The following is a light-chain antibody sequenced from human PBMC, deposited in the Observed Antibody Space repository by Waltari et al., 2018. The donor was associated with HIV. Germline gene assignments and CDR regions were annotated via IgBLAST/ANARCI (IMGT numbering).Light chain of an antibody. CDR2: KNS. CDR3: MQSTHWPGT. J-gene: IGKJ1*01. Sequence: EAVLTQSPVSLSVALGRPASISCISSQSIIYTDENTYLNWFYQRPGQSPSRLIYKNSNRDAGVPNRFSGSWSVTEFTLHISRVEAEDVGIFYCMQSTHWPGTFGQGTKVEIQ. CDR1: QSIIYTDENTY. V-gene: IGKV2-30*01.